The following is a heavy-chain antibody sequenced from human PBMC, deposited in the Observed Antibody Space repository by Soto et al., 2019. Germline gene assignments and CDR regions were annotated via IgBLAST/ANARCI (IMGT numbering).Heavy chain of an antibody. CDR1: GYTFTGYY. CDR3: ARENYDILTGYYSARFDY. D-gene: IGHD3-9*01. V-gene: IGHV1-2*04. Sequence: ASVKVSCKASGYTFTGYYMHWVRQAPGQGLEWMGWINPNSGGTNYAQKFQGWVTMTRDTSISTAYMELSRLRSDDTAVYYCARENYDILTGYYSARFDYWGQGTLVTVSS. J-gene: IGHJ4*02. CDR2: INPNSGGT.